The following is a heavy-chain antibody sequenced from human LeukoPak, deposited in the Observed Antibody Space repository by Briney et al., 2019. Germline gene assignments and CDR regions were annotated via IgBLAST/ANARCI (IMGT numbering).Heavy chain of an antibody. Sequence: SETLSLTCAVSGYSISSGYYSGRIRQPPGKGLEWIGSIYHSGSTYYNPSLKSRVTISVDTSMNQFSLKLSSVTAADTAVYYCARGVAAMAYDAFDIWGQGTMVTVSS. CDR1: GYSISSGYY. D-gene: IGHD2-15*01. CDR3: ARGVAAMAYDAFDI. J-gene: IGHJ3*02. CDR2: IYHSGST. V-gene: IGHV4-38-2*01.